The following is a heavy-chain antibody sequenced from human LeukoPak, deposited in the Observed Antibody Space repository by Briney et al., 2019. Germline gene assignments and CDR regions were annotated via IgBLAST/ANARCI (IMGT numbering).Heavy chain of an antibody. CDR3: ARYSSSWYGGYSSGWRHFDY. V-gene: IGHV4-4*02. CDR2: IYHSGST. D-gene: IGHD6-13*01. CDR1: GGSISSSNW. J-gene: IGHJ4*02. Sequence: SETLSLTCGVSGGSISSSNWWSWVRQPPGKGLEWIGEIYHSGSTNYNPSLKSRVTISVDTSKNQFSLKLSSVTAADTAVYYCARYSSSWYGGYSSGWRHFDYWGQGTLVTVSS.